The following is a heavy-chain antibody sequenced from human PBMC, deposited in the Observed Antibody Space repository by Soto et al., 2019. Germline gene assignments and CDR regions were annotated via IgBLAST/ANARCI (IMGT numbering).Heavy chain of an antibody. V-gene: IGHV4-31*03. J-gene: IGHJ6*02. CDR3: ARDQVRTAYGMDV. D-gene: IGHD2-21*01. CDR1: GGSIISGGYY. CDR2: IYYSGST. Sequence: ASETLSLTCTFSGGSIISGGYYWSWIRQHPGKGLEWIGYIYYSGSTYYNPSLKSRVTISVDTSKNQFSLKLSSVTAADTAVYYCARDQVRTAYGMDVWGQGTTVTVSS.